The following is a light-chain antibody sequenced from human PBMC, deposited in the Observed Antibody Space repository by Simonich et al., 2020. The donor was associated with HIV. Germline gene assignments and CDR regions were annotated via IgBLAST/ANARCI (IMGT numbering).Light chain of an antibody. CDR3: QQRSNWPPIFT. CDR2: DAS. CDR1: QSVRTY. V-gene: IGKV3-11*01. J-gene: IGKJ3*01. Sequence: EIVLTQSLATLSLSPGERATLSCRASQSVRTYLASYQQKPGQAPRLLIYDASNRATCIPARFSGSGSGTDFTLTISSLEPEDFAVYYCQQRSNWPPIFTFGPGTKVDI.